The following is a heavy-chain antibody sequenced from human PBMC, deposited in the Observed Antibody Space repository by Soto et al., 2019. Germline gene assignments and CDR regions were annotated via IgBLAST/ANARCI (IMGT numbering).Heavy chain of an antibody. V-gene: IGHV3-23*04. J-gene: IGHJ4*02. CDR3: ATELRYLEWFTRPDY. Sequence: EAQLVESGGGLVQPGGSLRLCCAASGFAFGSYAMNWVRQAPGKGLEWVSAVTSGGTTYYADSMGGRFTISRDNSKNTLYLQMNSLRAEDTAVYYCATELRYLEWFTRPDYWGQGTLVTVSS. CDR1: GFAFGSYA. D-gene: IGHD3-3*01. CDR2: VTSGGTT.